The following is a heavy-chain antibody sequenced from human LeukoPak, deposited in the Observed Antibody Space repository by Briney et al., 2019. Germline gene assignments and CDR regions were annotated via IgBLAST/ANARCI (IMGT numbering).Heavy chain of an antibody. D-gene: IGHD3-22*01. J-gene: IGHJ6*03. V-gene: IGHV3-43*02. CDR1: GFTFDDYA. Sequence: GGSLRLSCAASGFTFDDYAMHWVRQAAGKGLEWVSLISGDGGSTYYADSVKGRLTISRDNSKNSLYLQMNSLRTEDTALYYCAKDSSGYYTRWYYYYYMDVWGKGTTVTVSS. CDR2: ISGDGGST. CDR3: AKDSSGYYTRWYYYYYMDV.